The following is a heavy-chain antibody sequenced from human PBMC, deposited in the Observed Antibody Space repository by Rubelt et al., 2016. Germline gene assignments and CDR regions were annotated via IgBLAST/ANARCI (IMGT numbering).Heavy chain of an antibody. CDR1: GFTFSSYA. CDR2: ISYDGSNK. J-gene: IGHJ4*02. CDR3: ARDGSYSSGWPQYYFDY. D-gene: IGHD6-19*01. V-gene: IGHV3-30*04. Sequence: GFTFSSYAMHWVRQAPGKGLEWVAVISYDGSNKYYADSVKGRFTISRDNSKNTLYLQMNSLRAEDTAVYYCARDGSYSSGWPQYYFDYWGQGTLVTVSS.